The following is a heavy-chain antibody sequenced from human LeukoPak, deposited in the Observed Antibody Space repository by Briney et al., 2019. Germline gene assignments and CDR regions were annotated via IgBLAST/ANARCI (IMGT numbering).Heavy chain of an antibody. J-gene: IGHJ5*02. CDR1: GYTFTSYG. Sequence: ASVKVSCKASGYTFTSYGISWVRQAPGQGLEWMGWISAYNGNTNYAQKLQGRVTMTTDTSTSTAYMELRSLRSDDTAVYYCARGWSPNSYGPNNWFDPWGQGTLVTVSS. D-gene: IGHD5-18*01. V-gene: IGHV1-18*01. CDR3: ARGWSPNSYGPNNWFDP. CDR2: ISAYNGNT.